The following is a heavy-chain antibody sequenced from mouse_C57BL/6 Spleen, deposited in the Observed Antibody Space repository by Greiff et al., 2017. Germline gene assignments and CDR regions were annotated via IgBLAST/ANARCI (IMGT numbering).Heavy chain of an antibody. CDR3: ARSEEGSAWFAY. J-gene: IGHJ3*01. V-gene: IGHV1-69*01. CDR1: GYTFPSYW. Sequence: VQLQESGAELVMPRASVKLSCKASGYTFPSYWMHWVKPRPGQGLEWIGEIAPSDSYTNYNQKFKGKSTLTVDKSSSTAYMQLSSLTSEDSAVYYCARSEEGSAWFAYWGQGTLVTVSA. CDR2: IAPSDSYT.